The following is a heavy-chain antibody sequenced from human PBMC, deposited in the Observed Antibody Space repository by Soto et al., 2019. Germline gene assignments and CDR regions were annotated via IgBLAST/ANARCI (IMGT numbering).Heavy chain of an antibody. J-gene: IGHJ6*02. CDR2: ISAYIDNT. Sequence: ASVKFSCKASGYPFTTYGITWVRQAPGQGLECLGWISAYIDNTNYAQNLQGRVTMTTXTXXSXXXMXLXXLRXDXTAVYYCARENWNYDYYYGMDVWGQGTTVTVSS. CDR1: GYPFTTYG. CDR3: ARENWNYDYYYGMDV. D-gene: IGHD1-1*01. V-gene: IGHV1-18*04.